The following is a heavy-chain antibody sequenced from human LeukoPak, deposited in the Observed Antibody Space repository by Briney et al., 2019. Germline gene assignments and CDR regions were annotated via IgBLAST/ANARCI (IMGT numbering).Heavy chain of an antibody. V-gene: IGHV6-1*01. CDR1: GDSVSSNTAA. CDR3: ARSPTVSVGYCSSVTCQADY. J-gene: IGHJ4*02. Sequence: SQTLSLTCGISGDSVSSNTAAWSWVRQSASRGLEWLGRTYYRAKWYNNYVVSVKSPITINPDSSKNQVSLQLNSVSPEDTAVYYCARSPTVSVGYCSSVTCQADYWGQGTLVTVSS. CDR2: TYYRAKWYN. D-gene: IGHD2-2*01.